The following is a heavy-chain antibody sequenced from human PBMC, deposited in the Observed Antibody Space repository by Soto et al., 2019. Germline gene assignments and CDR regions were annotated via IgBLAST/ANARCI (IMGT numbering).Heavy chain of an antibody. D-gene: IGHD3-9*01. V-gene: IGHV3-30*18. J-gene: IGHJ6*02. CDR1: GFTFSSYG. CDR3: AKDILTSYYNYYYYGMDV. Sequence: QVQLVESGGGVVQPGRSLRLSCAASGFTFSSYGMHWVRQAPGKGLEWVAVISYDGSNKYYADSVKGRFTISRDNSKNTLYLQMNSLRAEDTAVYYCAKDILTSYYNYYYYGMDVWGQGTTVTVSS. CDR2: ISYDGSNK.